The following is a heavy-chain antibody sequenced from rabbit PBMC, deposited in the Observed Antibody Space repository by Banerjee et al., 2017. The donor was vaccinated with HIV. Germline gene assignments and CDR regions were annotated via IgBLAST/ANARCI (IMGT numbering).Heavy chain of an antibody. Sequence: QEQLVESGGGLVQPEGSLTLTCTASGFDFSSNVICWVRQAPGKGLEWIACIKAGSGDTYYASWAKGRFTISKTSSTTVTLQLNSLTAADTATYFCARGSNYYAFNLWGPGTLVTVS. CDR2: IKAGSGDT. CDR3: ARGSNYYAFNL. CDR1: GFDFSSNV. J-gene: IGHJ4*01. D-gene: IGHD8-1*01. V-gene: IGHV1S45*01.